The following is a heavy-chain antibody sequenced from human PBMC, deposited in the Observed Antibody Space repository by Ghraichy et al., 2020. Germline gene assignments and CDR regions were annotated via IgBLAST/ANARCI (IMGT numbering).Heavy chain of an antibody. CDR2: ISSDNNGANT. CDR3: VRTGVAVAGVDC. Sequence: GESLNISCAASGFTFSNYWMHWVRQAPGKGLEYVSAISSDNNGANTYYADSMKGRFTISRDNSKNTLYLQMSSLRADDTAVYYCVRTGVAVAGVDCWGQGTLVTVSS. J-gene: IGHJ4*02. CDR1: GFTFSNYW. V-gene: IGHV3-64D*09. D-gene: IGHD6-19*01.